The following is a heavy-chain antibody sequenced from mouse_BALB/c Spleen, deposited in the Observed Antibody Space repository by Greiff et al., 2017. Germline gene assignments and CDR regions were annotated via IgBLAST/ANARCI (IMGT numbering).Heavy chain of an antibody. CDR2: ISYSGST. V-gene: IGHV3-2*02. CDR3: ARGDGSSPFAY. CDR1: GYSITSDYA. Sequence: EVKVEESGPGLVKPSQSLSLTCTVTGYSITSDYAWNWIRQFPGNKLEWMGYISYSGSTSYNPSLKSRISITRDTSKNQFFLQLNSVTTEDTATYYCARGDGSSPFAYWGQGTLVTVSA. D-gene: IGHD1-1*01. J-gene: IGHJ3*01.